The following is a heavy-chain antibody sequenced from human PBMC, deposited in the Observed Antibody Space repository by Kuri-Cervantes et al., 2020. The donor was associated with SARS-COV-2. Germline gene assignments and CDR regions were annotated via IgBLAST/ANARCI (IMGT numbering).Heavy chain of an antibody. D-gene: IGHD1-26*01. CDR3: ATGSYYVAYDY. CDR1: GGSISTYY. V-gene: IGHV4-59*01. J-gene: IGHJ4*02. CDR2: LYYSGST. Sequence: SETLSLTCTVSGGSISTYYWSWIRQPPGKGLEWIGYLYYSGSTNYNPSLTSRVTRSLDTSKNQFSLKLSSVTAADTAVYYCATGSYYVAYDYWGQGTLVTVSS.